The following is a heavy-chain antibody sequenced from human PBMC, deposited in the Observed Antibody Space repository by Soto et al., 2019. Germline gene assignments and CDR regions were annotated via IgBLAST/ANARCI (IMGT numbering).Heavy chain of an antibody. Sequence: SETLSLTCTVSGGSISSSRYYWGWIRQPPGKGLEWIGSIYYSGSTYYNPSLKSRVTISVDTSKNQFSLKLSSVTAADTAVYYCARRGSYHFSSGYYTRADCDFWCQVTLVTVSS. V-gene: IGHV4-39*01. J-gene: IGHJ4*02. CDR2: IYYSGST. CDR1: GGSISSSRYY. D-gene: IGHD3-3*01. CDR3: ARRGSYHFSSGYYTRADCDF.